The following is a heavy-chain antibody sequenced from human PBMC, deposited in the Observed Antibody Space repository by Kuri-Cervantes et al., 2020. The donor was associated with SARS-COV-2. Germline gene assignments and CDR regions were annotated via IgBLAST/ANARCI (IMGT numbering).Heavy chain of an antibody. CDR1: GFTFSSYS. D-gene: IGHD3-16*01. J-gene: IGHJ4*02. Sequence: GESLKISCAASGFTFSSYSMNWVRQAPGKGLEWVSSISSSSSYIYYADSVKGRFTISRDNAKNSLYLQMNSLRAEDTAVYYCATQRGSSIITPVDSWGQGTLVTVSS. V-gene: IGHV3-21*01. CDR3: ATQRGSSIITPVDS. CDR2: ISSSSSYI.